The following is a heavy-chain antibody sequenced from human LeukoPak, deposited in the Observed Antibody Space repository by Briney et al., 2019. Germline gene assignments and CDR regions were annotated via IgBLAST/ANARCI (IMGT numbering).Heavy chain of an antibody. CDR1: GFNFKNYD. J-gene: IGHJ4*02. Sequence: GGSLRLSCTASGFNFKNYDMNWVRQAPGKGLEWVSSISGSGDSTYFADSVKGRFTISRDNAKNSLYLQMNSLRAEDTAVYYCAKRGIAAAASFDFWGQGTLVTVSS. V-gene: IGHV3-23*01. CDR3: AKRGIAAAASFDF. CDR2: ISGSGDST. D-gene: IGHD6-13*01.